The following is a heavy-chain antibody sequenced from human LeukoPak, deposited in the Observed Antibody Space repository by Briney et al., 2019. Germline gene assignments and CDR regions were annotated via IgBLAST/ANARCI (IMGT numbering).Heavy chain of an antibody. D-gene: IGHD5-12*01. CDR1: GFSLSGYW. CDR3: ARGGYSFDY. J-gene: IGHJ4*02. Sequence: GGSLRLSCAAYGFSLSGYWMSWVRQAPGKGLEWVARLHADGNEKYFVHSVKGRSTVSRDNAKNSLYLQMNSLRVEDTAAYYCARGGYSFDYLGQGTLVTVSS. CDR2: LHADGNEK. V-gene: IGHV3-7*01.